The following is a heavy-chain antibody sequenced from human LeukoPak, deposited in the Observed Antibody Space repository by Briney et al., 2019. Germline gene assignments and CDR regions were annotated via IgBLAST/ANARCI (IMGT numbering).Heavy chain of an antibody. Sequence: GGSLRLSYAASEFTFSTYWMHWVRHAPGKGLVWVSRINTDGSSTVYADSVKGRFTISRDNAKNTLFLQMNSLRAEDTAVYYCARVLRNVYYYCSGSYYNTDAFDIWGQGTMVTVSS. CDR3: ARVLRNVYYYCSGSYYNTDAFDI. J-gene: IGHJ3*02. CDR2: INTDGSST. CDR1: EFTFSTYW. D-gene: IGHD3-10*01. V-gene: IGHV3-74*01.